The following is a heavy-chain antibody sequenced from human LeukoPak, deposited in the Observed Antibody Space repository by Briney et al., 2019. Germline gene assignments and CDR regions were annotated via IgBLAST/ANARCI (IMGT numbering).Heavy chain of an antibody. J-gene: IGHJ3*01. Sequence: ASVKVSCKASAYTFTNYYLHWVRQAPGQGLEWMGIINPSGGSTSYAQKFQGRVTMTRDTSTSTVYMELSSLRSEDTAVYYCAREGSSGQLLWGQGSMVTVSS. CDR2: INPSGGST. CDR1: AYTFTNYY. V-gene: IGHV1-46*01. D-gene: IGHD3-22*01. CDR3: AREGSSGQLL.